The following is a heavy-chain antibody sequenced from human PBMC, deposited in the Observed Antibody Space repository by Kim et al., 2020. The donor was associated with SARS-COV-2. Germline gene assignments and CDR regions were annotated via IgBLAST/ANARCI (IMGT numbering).Heavy chain of an antibody. V-gene: IGHV1-69*13. CDR3: ARGGPHSYHYCSSTSCYSGGRAFEI. J-gene: IGHJ3*02. D-gene: IGHD2-2*02. CDR1: GGTFSSYA. Sequence: SVKVSCKASGGTFSSYAISWVRQAPGQGLEWMGGIIPIFGTANYAQKFQGRVTITADESTSTAYMELSSLRSEDTAVYYCARGGPHSYHYCSSTSCYSGGRAFEIWGEGTRVTVSS. CDR2: IIPIFGTA.